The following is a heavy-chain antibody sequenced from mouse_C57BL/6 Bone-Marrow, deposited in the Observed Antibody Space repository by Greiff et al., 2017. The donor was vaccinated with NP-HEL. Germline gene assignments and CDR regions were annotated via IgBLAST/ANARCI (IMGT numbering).Heavy chain of an antibody. J-gene: IGHJ2*01. CDR1: GYTFTDYY. CDR3: ARTLMSRGDY. CDR2: INPNNGGT. V-gene: IGHV1-26*01. Sequence: EVQLQQSGPELVKPGASVKISCKASGYTFTDYYMNWVKQSHGKSLEWIGDINPNNGGTSYNQKFKGKATLTVDKSSSTAYMELRSLTSEDSAVYYCARTLMSRGDYWGQGTTLTVSS.